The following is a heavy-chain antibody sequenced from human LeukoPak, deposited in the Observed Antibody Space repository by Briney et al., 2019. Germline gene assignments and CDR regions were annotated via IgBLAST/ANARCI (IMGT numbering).Heavy chain of an antibody. D-gene: IGHD4-17*01. J-gene: IGHJ3*02. CDR1: GGSFSSHY. CDR2: ISYIGST. Sequence: PSETLSLTCTVSGGSFSSHYWSWIRQPPGKGLEWIGYISYIGSTNYNPSLKSRVTISVDTSKKQFSLKLSSATAADTAVYYCARDPTTVTKGLDIWGQGTMVTVSS. CDR3: ARDPTTVTKGLDI. V-gene: IGHV4-59*11.